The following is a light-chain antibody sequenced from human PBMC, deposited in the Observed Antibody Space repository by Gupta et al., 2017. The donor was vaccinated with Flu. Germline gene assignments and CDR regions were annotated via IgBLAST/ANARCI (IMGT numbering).Light chain of an antibody. Sequence: EIVMTQSPATLSVSPGERATLSCRASQSVSSNLAWYQQKPGQAPRLLIYGASTRATGIPARFSGSGSGKEFTLTISSLQSEDFAVYYCQQYNSWPLYSFGQGTKLEIK. CDR1: QSVSSN. CDR3: QQYNSWPLYS. J-gene: IGKJ2*03. V-gene: IGKV3-15*01. CDR2: GAS.